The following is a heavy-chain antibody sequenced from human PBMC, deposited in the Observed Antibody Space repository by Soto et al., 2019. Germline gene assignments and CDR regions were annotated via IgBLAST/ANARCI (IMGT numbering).Heavy chain of an antibody. J-gene: IGHJ4*02. D-gene: IGHD6-13*01. CDR1: GFTFSSYA. Sequence: EVQLLESGGGLVQPGGSLTLSCAASGFTFSSYAMSWVRQAPGKGLEWVSAISGGGNVRFYADSVRGRFTISRDNSRNTLYLHMNSLRAEDTAVHYCARSLFIASTDTEPFDSWGQGTLVTVSS. CDR3: ARSLFIASTDTEPFDS. CDR2: ISGGGNVR. V-gene: IGHV3-23*01.